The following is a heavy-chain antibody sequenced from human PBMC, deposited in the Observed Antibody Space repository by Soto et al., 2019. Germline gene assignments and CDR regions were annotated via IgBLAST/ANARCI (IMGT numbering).Heavy chain of an antibody. D-gene: IGHD3-22*01. J-gene: IGHJ4*02. Sequence: QVQLVQSGAEVKKPGSSVKVSCKGSGYTFDSYAFSWVRQAPGQGLEWVGGIIPFFGTPNYAQKCQGRVTISADKSTSTAYMELVSLSSEDTAVYFCARDKGAYYSHLQYWGQGTLITVS. CDR2: IIPFFGTP. V-gene: IGHV1-69*06. CDR1: GYTFDSYA. CDR3: ARDKGAYYSHLQY.